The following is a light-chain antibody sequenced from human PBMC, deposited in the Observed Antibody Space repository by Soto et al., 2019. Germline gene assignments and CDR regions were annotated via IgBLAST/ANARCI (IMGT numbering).Light chain of an antibody. V-gene: IGKV1-5*01. Sequence: DIQMTQSPSTLSASVGDRVTSTCRASQSISSWLAWYQQKPGKAPKLLIYDASSFESGVPSRFSGSESGTEFTLTISSLQPDDFATYYCQQYNSYPWTFGQGTKVEIK. CDR1: QSISSW. J-gene: IGKJ1*01. CDR2: DAS. CDR3: QQYNSYPWT.